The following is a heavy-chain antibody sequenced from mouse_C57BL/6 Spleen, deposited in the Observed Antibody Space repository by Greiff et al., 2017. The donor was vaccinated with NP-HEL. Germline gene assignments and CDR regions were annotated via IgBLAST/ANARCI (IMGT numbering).Heavy chain of an antibody. CDR3: ARCYSNYAYAMDY. Sequence: VQLQQPGAELVKPGASVKLSCKASGYTFTSYWMHWVKQRPGQGLEWIGMIHPNGGSTNYNEKFKSKATLTVDKSSSTAYMQLSNLTSEDSAVYYCARCYSNYAYAMDYWGQGTSVTVSS. V-gene: IGHV1-64*01. J-gene: IGHJ4*01. CDR1: GYTFTSYW. CDR2: IHPNGGST. D-gene: IGHD2-5*01.